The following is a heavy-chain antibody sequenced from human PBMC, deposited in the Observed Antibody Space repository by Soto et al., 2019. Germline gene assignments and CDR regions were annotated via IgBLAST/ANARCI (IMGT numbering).Heavy chain of an antibody. J-gene: IGHJ4*02. Sequence: GGALKISFKGSSYSFTSNWIGWVRQMPGKGLEWMGIIYPGDSDTRYSPSFQGQVTISADKSISTAYLQWSSLKASDTAMYYCATPSYHDSDSGYDYWGQGTQVTVSS. V-gene: IGHV5-51*01. CDR2: IYPGDSDT. CDR3: ATPSYHDSDSGYDY. D-gene: IGHD3-22*01. CDR1: SYSFTSNW.